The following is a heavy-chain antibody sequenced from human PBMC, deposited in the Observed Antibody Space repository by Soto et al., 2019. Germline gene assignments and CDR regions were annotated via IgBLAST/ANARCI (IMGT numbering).Heavy chain of an antibody. CDR3: SRFIMVGGWFDPNYYHGMDV. V-gene: IGHV1-18*01. Sequence: QVQLVQPGAEVKKPGASVTVFCKTSGYTFRNYGINWVRQAPGQGLVWMGWISGYNGNTNYAQTVQGRVTMTTDTSTSTVYMELRSLKSDDTAIYYCSRFIMVGGWFDPNYYHGMDVWGQGTTVTVSS. CDR1: GYTFRNYG. D-gene: IGHD6-19*01. CDR2: ISGYNGNT. J-gene: IGHJ6*02.